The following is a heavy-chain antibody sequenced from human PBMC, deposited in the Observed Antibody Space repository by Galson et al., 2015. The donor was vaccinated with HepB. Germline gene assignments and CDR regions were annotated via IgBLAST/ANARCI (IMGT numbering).Heavy chain of an antibody. CDR1: GGSFRKFA. V-gene: IGHV1-69*13. CDR3: ARRMTGDFWIFDL. Sequence: SVKVSCKAPGGSFRKFAFSWVRQAPGQQLEWMGGSLPMYDSSNFAEKFQDRVTFTADESTSTVYMELSSLTSKDTAVYYCARRMTGDFWIFDLWGRGTLVTVSS. D-gene: IGHD7-27*01. J-gene: IGHJ2*01. CDR2: SLPMYDSS.